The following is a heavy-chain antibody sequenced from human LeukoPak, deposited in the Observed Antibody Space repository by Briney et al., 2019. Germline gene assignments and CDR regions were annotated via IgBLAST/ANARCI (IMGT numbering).Heavy chain of an antibody. CDR2: IYPGDSDT. Sequence: GESLKISCKGSGYSFTSYWIGWVRQMPGKGLEWMGIIYPGDSDTRYSPSFQGQVTISADKSISTAYLQWSSLEASDSAMYYCARYMRGHGEMKGRYYFDYWGQGTLVTVYS. CDR1: GYSFTSYW. D-gene: IGHD3-10*01. J-gene: IGHJ4*02. CDR3: ARYMRGHGEMKGRYYFDY. V-gene: IGHV5-51*01.